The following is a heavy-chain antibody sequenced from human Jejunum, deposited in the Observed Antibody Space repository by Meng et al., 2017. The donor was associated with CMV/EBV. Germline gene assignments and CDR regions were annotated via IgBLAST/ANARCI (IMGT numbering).Heavy chain of an antibody. D-gene: IGHD1-26*01. V-gene: IGHV7-4-1*02. CDR1: GYNFTKTN. CDR3: ARDGLSGRYFDY. J-gene: IGHJ4*02. CDR2: INTNTGNP. Sequence: CKASGYNFTKTNIIWVRQAPGQGPEWMGWINTNTGNPTYAQGFTGRFVFSLDTSVSTTYLQISSLKAEDTAVYYCARDGLSGRYFDYWGQGTLVTVSS.